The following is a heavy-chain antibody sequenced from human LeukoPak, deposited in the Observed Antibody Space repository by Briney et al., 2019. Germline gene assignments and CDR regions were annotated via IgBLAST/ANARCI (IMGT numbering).Heavy chain of an antibody. CDR1: GLTFDDYA. J-gene: IGHJ4*02. Sequence: GGSLRLSCAASGLTFDDYAMHWVRQAPGKGLEWVSGISWNSGSIGYADSVKGRFTISRDNAKNSLYLQMNSLRAEDTALYYCAKASVGYSGYDYHFDYWGQGTLVTVSS. CDR2: ISWNSGSI. V-gene: IGHV3-9*01. CDR3: AKASVGYSGYDYHFDY. D-gene: IGHD5-12*01.